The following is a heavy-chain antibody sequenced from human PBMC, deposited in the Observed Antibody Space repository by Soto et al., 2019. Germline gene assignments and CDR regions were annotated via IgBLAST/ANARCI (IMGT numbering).Heavy chain of an antibody. CDR3: ARDREYCSSTSCSRAFDI. Sequence: QVQLVQSGAEVKKPGSSVNVSCKASGGTFSSYTISWVRQAPGQGLEWMGRIIPILGIANYAQKFQGRVTITADKSTSTAYMELSSLRSEDTAVYYCARDREYCSSTSCSRAFDIWGQGTMVTVSS. D-gene: IGHD2-2*01. CDR2: IIPILGIA. CDR1: GGTFSSYT. V-gene: IGHV1-69*08. J-gene: IGHJ3*02.